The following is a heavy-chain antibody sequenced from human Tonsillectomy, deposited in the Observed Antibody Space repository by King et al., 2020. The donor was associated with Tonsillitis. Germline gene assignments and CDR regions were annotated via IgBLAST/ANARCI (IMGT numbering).Heavy chain of an antibody. D-gene: IGHD3-16*01. Sequence: VQLVESGGGVVQPGRSRRLSCAASGFTFSSYGMHWVRQAPGKGLEWVAVISYDGSNKYYADSVKGRFTISRDNSKNTLYLQMNSLRAEDTAVYYCAKDGAPLDIWGQGTMVTVSS. CDR1: GFTFSSYG. CDR2: ISYDGSNK. V-gene: IGHV3-30*18. J-gene: IGHJ3*02. CDR3: AKDGAPLDI.